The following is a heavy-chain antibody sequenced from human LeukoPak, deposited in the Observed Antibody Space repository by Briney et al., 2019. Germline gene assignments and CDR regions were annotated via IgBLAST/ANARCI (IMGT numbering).Heavy chain of an antibody. Sequence: SETLSLTCTVSGDSISNYYWSWIRQSPGKELEWIGYMYNRGSTIYNPSLKSRVTISTDTSKNQFSLRPTSVTAADTAVYYCARAEKAVTGTLDSWGQGTLITVSS. CDR1: GDSISNYY. CDR2: MYNRGST. J-gene: IGHJ4*02. CDR3: ARAEKAVTGTLDS. D-gene: IGHD6-19*01. V-gene: IGHV4-59*01.